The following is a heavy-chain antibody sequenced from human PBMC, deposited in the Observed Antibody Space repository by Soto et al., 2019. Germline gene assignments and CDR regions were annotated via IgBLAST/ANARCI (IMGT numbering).Heavy chain of an antibody. CDR1: GCSISSYY. Sequence: SETLSLTCTVSGCSISSYYWSWIRQPPWKGLEWIGYIYYSGSTNYNPSLKSRVTISVDTSKNQFSLKLSSVTAADTAVYYCARRGSGSYSDYWGQGALVTVS. J-gene: IGHJ4*02. V-gene: IGHV4-59*08. CDR3: ARRGSGSYSDY. CDR2: IYYSGST. D-gene: IGHD3-10*01.